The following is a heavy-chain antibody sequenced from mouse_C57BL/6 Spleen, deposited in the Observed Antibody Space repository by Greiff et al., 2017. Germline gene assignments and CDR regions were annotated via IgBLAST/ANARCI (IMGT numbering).Heavy chain of an antibody. V-gene: IGHV1-82*01. D-gene: IGHD1-1*01. CDR1: GYAFSSSW. CDR2: IYPGDGDT. J-gene: IGHJ3*01. Sequence: VKLVESGPELVKPGASVKISCKASGYAFSSSWMNWVKQRPGKGLEWIGRIYPGDGDTNYNGKFKGKATLTADKSSSTAYMQLSSLTSEDSAVYFCARGYGSSSWFAYWGQGTLVTVSA. CDR3: ARGYGSSSWFAY.